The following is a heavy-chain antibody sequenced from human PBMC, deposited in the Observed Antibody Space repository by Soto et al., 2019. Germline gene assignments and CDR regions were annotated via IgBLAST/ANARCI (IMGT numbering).Heavy chain of an antibody. CDR3: ARDGAAVGIHYHY. CDR1: GFTFNNYW. CDR2: IKTDGSVT. V-gene: IGHV3-74*01. D-gene: IGHD6-13*01. Sequence: PGRSLRLSCAAAGFTFNNYWMHWVRQAPGKGLVWVSRIKTDGSVTTYADSVKGRFTISRDNAKNTLYLQMNSLRDEDTAVYFCARDGAAVGIHYHYWGQGTLVTVSS. J-gene: IGHJ4*02.